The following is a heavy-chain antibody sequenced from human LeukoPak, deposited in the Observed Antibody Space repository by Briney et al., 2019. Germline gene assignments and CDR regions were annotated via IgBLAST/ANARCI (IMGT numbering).Heavy chain of an antibody. CDR3: ARDEGLPAEFFQH. CDR2: IKQDESEK. Sequence: PGGSLRLSCAVSGFTISSYWMTWVRQAPGKGLEWVANIKQDESEKYYVESVKGRFTISRDNAKNLLYLQLNRLRAEDTAVYYCARDEGLPAEFFQHWGQGTLVTVSS. CDR1: GFTISSYW. J-gene: IGHJ1*01. D-gene: IGHD3/OR15-3a*01. V-gene: IGHV3-7*01.